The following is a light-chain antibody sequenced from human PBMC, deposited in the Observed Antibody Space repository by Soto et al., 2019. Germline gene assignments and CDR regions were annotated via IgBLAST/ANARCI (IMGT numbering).Light chain of an antibody. CDR2: GIY. CDR3: QQYGGSHET. Sequence: TQSPAILSVPPGPSPTLSCRSSRSVNSNYLAWYQQHPGQPPRLLIYGIYTRATGITDRFSGSGSGTEFSLTIRSMQSEDFAVYYCQQYGGSHETFGQGNKVDIK. V-gene: IGKV3-20*01. J-gene: IGKJ1*01. CDR1: RSVNSNY.